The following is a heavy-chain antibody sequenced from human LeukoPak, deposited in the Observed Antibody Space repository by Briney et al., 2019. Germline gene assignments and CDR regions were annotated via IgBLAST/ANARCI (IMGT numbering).Heavy chain of an antibody. D-gene: IGHD3-10*01. CDR3: AKDEYYYGSGSSPFADY. Sequence: PGGSLRLSCAASGFTFSSYGMHWVRQAPGKGLEWVAVISYDGSNKYYADSVKGRFTISRDNSKNTLYLQMNSLRAEDTAVYYCAKDEYYYGSGSSPFADYWGQGTLVTVSS. J-gene: IGHJ4*02. CDR1: GFTFSSYG. V-gene: IGHV3-30*18. CDR2: ISYDGSNK.